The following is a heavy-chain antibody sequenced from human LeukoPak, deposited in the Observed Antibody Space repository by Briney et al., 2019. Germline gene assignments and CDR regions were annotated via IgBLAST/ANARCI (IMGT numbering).Heavy chain of an antibody. CDR2: IYTSGST. D-gene: IGHD4-23*01. Sequence: SETLSLTCTVSGGSISGGSYYWSWIRQPAGKGLEWIGRIYTSGSTDYSPSLKSRVTISLDMSKNQLSLKLSSVTAADTAVYYCASNYGGNSRAYDTFDIWGQGTMVTVSS. CDR1: GGSISGGSYY. V-gene: IGHV4-61*02. CDR3: ASNYGGNSRAYDTFDI. J-gene: IGHJ3*02.